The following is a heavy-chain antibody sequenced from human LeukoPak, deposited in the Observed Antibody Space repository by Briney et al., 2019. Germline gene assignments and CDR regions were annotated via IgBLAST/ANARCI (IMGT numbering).Heavy chain of an antibody. D-gene: IGHD2-2*01. Sequence: SETLSLTCTVSGGSISSYYWSWIRQPPGKGLEWIGYIYHSGSTYYNPSLKSRVTISVDRSKNQFSLKLSSVTAADTAVYYCARGPVVVPAAYYYYYGMDVWGQGTTVTVSS. CDR3: ARGPVVVPAAYYYYYGMDV. CDR2: IYHSGST. V-gene: IGHV4-59*12. J-gene: IGHJ6*02. CDR1: GGSISSYY.